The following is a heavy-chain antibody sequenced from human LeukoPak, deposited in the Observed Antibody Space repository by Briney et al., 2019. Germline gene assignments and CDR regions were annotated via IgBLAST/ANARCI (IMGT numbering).Heavy chain of an antibody. D-gene: IGHD1-1*01. J-gene: IGHJ4*02. CDR2: ITTGGGTT. CDR3: AKVLSGTLAGNFGS. V-gene: IGHV3-23*01. CDR1: GFTFSNYA. Sequence: PGGSLRLSCAASGFTFSNYAMTWVRQAPGKGLEWVSTITTGGGTTYYADSVKGRFSISRDNSKNTLYLQMNSLRAEDTAVYYCAKVLSGTLAGNFGSWGQGTLVTVSS.